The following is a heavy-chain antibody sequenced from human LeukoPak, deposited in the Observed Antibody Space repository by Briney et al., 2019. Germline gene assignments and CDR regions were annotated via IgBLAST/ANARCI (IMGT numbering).Heavy chain of an antibody. CDR3: ARERDDYDDPGPLDY. V-gene: IGHV3-74*01. CDR2: IYRDGSTT. D-gene: IGHD4-17*01. J-gene: IGHJ4*02. Sequence: GGSLRLSCAASGFWFSRYWMRWVRQAPGTGLKWGSRIYRDGSTTDSADSVKGGLSLSRDNSKNTLYLNMNSLRAGDTAVYYCARERDDYDDPGPLDYWGQGTLVTVSS. CDR1: GFWFSRYW.